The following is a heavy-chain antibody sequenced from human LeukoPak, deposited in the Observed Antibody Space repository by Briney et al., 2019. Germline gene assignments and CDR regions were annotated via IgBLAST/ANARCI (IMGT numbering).Heavy chain of an antibody. CDR3: ARGPRFGELLWHWFDP. CDR1: GYSISSGYY. V-gene: IGHV4-38-2*02. Sequence: SETLSLTCTVSGYSISSGYYWGWIRQPPGKGLEWIGSIYHSGSTYYNPSLKSRVTISVDTSKNQFSLKLGSVTAADTAVYYCARGPRFGELLWHWFDPWGQGTLVTVSS. CDR2: IYHSGST. J-gene: IGHJ5*02. D-gene: IGHD3-10*01.